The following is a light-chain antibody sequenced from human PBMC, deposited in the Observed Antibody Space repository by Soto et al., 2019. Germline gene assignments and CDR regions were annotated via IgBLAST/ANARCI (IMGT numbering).Light chain of an antibody. CDR2: AAS. CDR1: QGISRS. Sequence: VTRSRCSVSASEGDRVTISCQASQGISRSLAWYQQKPGKAPKLLIYAASSLQSGVPSRLSGSGFGTDFTLTISSLQPEDSAIYYCQQADTFPIPSGQ. V-gene: IGKV1D-12*01. J-gene: IGKJ5*01. CDR3: QQADTFPIP.